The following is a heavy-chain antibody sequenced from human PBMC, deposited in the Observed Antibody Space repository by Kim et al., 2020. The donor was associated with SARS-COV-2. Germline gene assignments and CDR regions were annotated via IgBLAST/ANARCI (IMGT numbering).Heavy chain of an antibody. J-gene: IGHJ4*02. CDR2: INSDGSDT. D-gene: IGHD6-13*01. CDR1: GFTFSSSW. Sequence: GGSLRLSCAASGFTFSSSWMHWVRQTPGKGLVWVSRINSDGSDTTYADSVKGRFTISRDTAKNTLYLQMNSLRVEDTAVYYCTRSRQLAFDYWGQGTLVT. CDR3: TRSRQLAFDY. V-gene: IGHV3-74*01.